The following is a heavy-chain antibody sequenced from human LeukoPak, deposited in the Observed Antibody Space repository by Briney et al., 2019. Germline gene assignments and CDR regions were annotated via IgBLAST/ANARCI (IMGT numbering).Heavy chain of an antibody. CDR2: IKHDGGDK. V-gene: IGHV3-7*03. CDR1: GFTFSNYW. J-gene: IGHJ6*04. CDR3: ARKDGDYGYYYYYGMDV. Sequence: GGSLRLSCAASGFTFSNYWMSWVRQAPGKGLEWVANIKHDGGDKHYVDSVKGRFTIARDSAKNSLNLQMNSLRAEDTAVYYCARKDGDYGYYYYYGMDVWGKGTTVTVSS. D-gene: IGHD4-17*01.